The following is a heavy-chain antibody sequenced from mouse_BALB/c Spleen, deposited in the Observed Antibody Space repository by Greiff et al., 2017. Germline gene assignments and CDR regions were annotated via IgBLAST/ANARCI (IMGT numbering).Heavy chain of an antibody. V-gene: IGHV1-12*01. Sequence: QVQLQQPGAELVKPGASVKMSCKASGYTFTSYNMHWVKQTPGQGLEWIGAIYPGNGDTSYNQKFKGKATLTADKSSSTAYMQLSSLTSEDSAVYYCARYGYGSRNYFDYWGQGTTLTVSS. CDR3: ARYGYGSRNYFDY. CDR1: GYTFTSYN. CDR2: IYPGNGDT. D-gene: IGHD1-1*01. J-gene: IGHJ2*01.